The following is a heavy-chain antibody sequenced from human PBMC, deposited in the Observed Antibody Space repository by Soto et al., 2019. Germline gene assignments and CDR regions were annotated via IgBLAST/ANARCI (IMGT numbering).Heavy chain of an antibody. CDR1: GGTFNSYA. CDR2: IIPIFGTA. CDR3: ASRPPHYDILTGSPGMDV. D-gene: IGHD3-9*01. V-gene: IGHV1-69*13. Sequence: SVKVSCKASGGTFNSYAISWVRQAPGQGLEWMGGIIPIFGTANYAQKFQGRVTITADESTSTAYMELSSLRSEDTAVYYRASRPPHYDILTGSPGMDVWGQGTTVTVS. J-gene: IGHJ6*02.